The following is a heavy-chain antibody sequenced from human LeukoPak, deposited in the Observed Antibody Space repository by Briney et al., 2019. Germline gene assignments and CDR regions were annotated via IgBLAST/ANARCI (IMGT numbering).Heavy chain of an antibody. CDR3: AREGRDGYNYSY. Sequence: QPGGSLRLSCAASGFTFSSYEMNWVRQAPGKGLDWVSYISSSGSTIYYADSVKGRFTISRDNAKNSLYLQMNSLRAEDTAVYYCAREGRDGYNYSYWGQGTLVTVSS. V-gene: IGHV3-48*03. CDR2: ISSSGSTI. J-gene: IGHJ4*02. CDR1: GFTFSSYE. D-gene: IGHD5-24*01.